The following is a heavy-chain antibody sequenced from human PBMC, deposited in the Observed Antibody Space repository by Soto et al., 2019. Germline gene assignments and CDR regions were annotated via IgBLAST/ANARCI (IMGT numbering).Heavy chain of an antibody. CDR2: ISYDGSNK. J-gene: IGHJ4*02. CDR3: ARAQKPSLWFGEFDY. V-gene: IGHV3-30*04. Sequence: GGSLRLSCAASGFTFSSYAMHWVRQAPGKGLEWVAVISYDGSNKYYADSVKGRFTISRDNSKNTLYLQMNSLRAEDTAVYYCARAQKPSLWFGEFDYWGQGTLVTVSS. CDR1: GFTFSSYA. D-gene: IGHD3-10*01.